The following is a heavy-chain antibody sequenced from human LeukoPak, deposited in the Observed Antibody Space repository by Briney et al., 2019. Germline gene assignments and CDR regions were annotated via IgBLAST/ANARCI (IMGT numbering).Heavy chain of an antibody. Sequence: GGSLRLSCAASGFTFSSCAMTWVRQAPGKGLEWVSVISGGGGTTYYADSVKGRFTISRDNSENTLYPQMNSLRAEDTAVYYCAKGYSGSYLDYWGQGTLVTVSS. CDR3: AKGYSGSYLDY. CDR2: ISGGGGTT. V-gene: IGHV3-23*01. D-gene: IGHD1-26*01. CDR1: GFTFSSCA. J-gene: IGHJ4*02.